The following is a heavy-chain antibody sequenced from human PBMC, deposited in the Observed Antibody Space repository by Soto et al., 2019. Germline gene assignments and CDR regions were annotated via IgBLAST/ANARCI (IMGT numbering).Heavy chain of an antibody. CDR1: GGTFSSYA. CDR2: IIPIFGTA. V-gene: IGHV1-69*01. D-gene: IGHD3-10*01. Sequence: QVQLVQSGAEVKKPGSSVKVSCKASGGTFSSYAISWVRQAPGQGLEWMGGIIPIFGTANYAQKFQGRVTITADESTSTAYMELSSLRSEDTAVYYCARKNPDKITMVRGVLYYYGMDVWGQGTTVTVSS. CDR3: ARKNPDKITMVRGVLYYYGMDV. J-gene: IGHJ6*02.